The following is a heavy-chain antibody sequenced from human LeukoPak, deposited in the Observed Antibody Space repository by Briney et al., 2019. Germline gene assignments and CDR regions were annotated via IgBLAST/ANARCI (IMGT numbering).Heavy chain of an antibody. CDR3: ARDRGGSYYDY. CDR2: ISGGSSTI. V-gene: IGHV3-48*02. Sequence: GGSLRLSCSASGFTFSIFTMNWVRQAPGKGLEWVSCISGGSSTIYYADSLKGRFTISRDNAKNSLYLQINSLRDEDTAVYYCARDRGGSYYDYWVQGTLVTVSS. CDR1: GFTFSIFT. J-gene: IGHJ4*02. D-gene: IGHD1-26*01.